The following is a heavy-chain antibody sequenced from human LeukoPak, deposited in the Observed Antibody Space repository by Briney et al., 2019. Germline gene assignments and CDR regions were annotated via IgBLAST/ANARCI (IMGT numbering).Heavy chain of an antibody. J-gene: IGHJ4*02. CDR3: AKDPYRSPYYGPGY. CDR2: INGSGDRK. V-gene: IGHV3-23*01. Sequence: PGESLRLSCAASGFTFSSYAMSWVRQAPGKGLEWVSTINGSGDRKYYTDSVKGRFTISRVSSENTLYLQMNSLRADDTAVYYCAKDPYRSPYYGPGYLGQGTLVTVSS. CDR1: GFTFSSYA. D-gene: IGHD1-26*01.